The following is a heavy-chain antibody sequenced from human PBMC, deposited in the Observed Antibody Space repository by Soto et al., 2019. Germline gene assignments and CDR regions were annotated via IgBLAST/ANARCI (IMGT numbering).Heavy chain of an antibody. Sequence: SETLSLTCAVFGFFISSGNYWGWIRKPPGKGLEWIGSIFHGGNTYYNPSLKSRVTISVDMSKNQFSLKLNSVTAADTAVYYCARARWYDAFDVWGQGTVVTVSS. CDR1: GFFISSGNY. CDR3: ARARWYDAFDV. V-gene: IGHV4-38-2*01. CDR2: IFHGGNT. D-gene: IGHD2-15*01. J-gene: IGHJ3*01.